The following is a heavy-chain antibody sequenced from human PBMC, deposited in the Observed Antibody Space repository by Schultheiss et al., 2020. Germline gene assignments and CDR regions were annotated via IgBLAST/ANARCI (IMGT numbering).Heavy chain of an antibody. Sequence: GESLKISCAASGFTVSSNYMSWVRQAPGKGLEWVSVIYSGGSTYYADSVKGRFTISRDNSKNTLYLQMNSLRAEDTAVYYCAREGYEGAFDIWGQGTMVTVSS. CDR2: IYSGGST. D-gene: IGHD5-12*01. V-gene: IGHV3-53*01. CDR3: AREGYEGAFDI. CDR1: GFTVSSNY. J-gene: IGHJ3*02.